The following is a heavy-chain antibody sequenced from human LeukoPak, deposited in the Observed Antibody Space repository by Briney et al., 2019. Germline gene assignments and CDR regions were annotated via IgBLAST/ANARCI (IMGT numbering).Heavy chain of an antibody. CDR1: GYSISSGYY. CDR3: ARDGDGDYLGYYYMDV. D-gene: IGHD4-17*01. CDR2: IYNSGST. J-gene: IGHJ6*03. Sequence: SETLSLTCTVSGYSISSGYYWGWIRQAPGKGLEWIGSIYNSGSTYYNPSLKSRVTISVDMSKNQFSLKLSSVTAADTAVYYCARDGDGDYLGYYYMDVWGKGTTVTISS. V-gene: IGHV4-38-2*02.